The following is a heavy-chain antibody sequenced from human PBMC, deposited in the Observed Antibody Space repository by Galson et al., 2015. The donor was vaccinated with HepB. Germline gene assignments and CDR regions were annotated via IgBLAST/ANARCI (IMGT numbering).Heavy chain of an antibody. V-gene: IGHV3-30-3*01. CDR2: ISYDGSNK. Sequence: SLRLSCAASGFTFSSYAMHWVRQAPGKGLEWVAVISYDGSNKYYADSVKGRFTISRDNSKNTLYLQMNSLRAEDTAVYYCARGSGSPYYYYGMDVWGQGTTVTVSS. D-gene: IGHD1-26*01. CDR1: GFTFSSYA. CDR3: ARGSGSPYYYYGMDV. J-gene: IGHJ6*02.